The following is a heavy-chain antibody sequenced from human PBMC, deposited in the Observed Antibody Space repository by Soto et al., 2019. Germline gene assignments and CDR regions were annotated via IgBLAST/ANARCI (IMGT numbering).Heavy chain of an antibody. J-gene: IGHJ5*02. CDR1: GFSLSTSGVG. CDR2: IYWNDDK. D-gene: IGHD3-3*01. CDR3: ARARTHFGVVTNNWFDP. V-gene: IGHV2-5*01. Sequence: SAPTLVNPTQTLTLTCTFSGFSLSTSGVGVGWIRQPPGKALEWLALIYWNDDKRYSPSLKSRLTITKDTSKNQVVLTMTNMDPVDTATYYCARARTHFGVVTNNWFDPWGQGTLVTVSS.